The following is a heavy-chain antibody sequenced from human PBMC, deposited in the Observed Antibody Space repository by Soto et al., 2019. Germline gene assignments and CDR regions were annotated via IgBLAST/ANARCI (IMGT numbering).Heavy chain of an antibody. CDR1: GGTFSSYA. CDR2: IIPIFGTA. D-gene: IGHD5-18*01. CDR3: VRDSAGGYRYQPYYFDY. Sequence: SVKVSCKASGGTFSSYAISWVRQAPGQGLEWMGGIIPIFGTANYAQKFQGRVTITADKSTSTAYMELSSLRSEDTAVYYCVRDSAGGYRYQPYYFDYWGQGTLVTVSS. V-gene: IGHV1-69*06. J-gene: IGHJ4*02.